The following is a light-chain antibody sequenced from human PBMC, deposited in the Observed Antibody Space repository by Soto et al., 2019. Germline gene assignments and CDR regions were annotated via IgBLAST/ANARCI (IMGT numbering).Light chain of an antibody. CDR2: AAS. Sequence: DIQLTQSPSFLSASVGDRVTITCRASQGISSYLAWYQQKPGKAPKLLIYAASTLQSGVPSSFSGSGSGTDFNLTISSLLPEYFATSYCQQLNSYPLTVGQGTRLEIK. CDR1: QGISSY. J-gene: IGKJ5*01. V-gene: IGKV1-9*01. CDR3: QQLNSYPLT.